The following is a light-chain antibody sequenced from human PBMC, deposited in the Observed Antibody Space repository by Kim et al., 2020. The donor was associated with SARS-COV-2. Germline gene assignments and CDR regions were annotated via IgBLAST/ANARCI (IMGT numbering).Light chain of an antibody. Sequence: SYELTQPLLISVSPGQTVTLTCTGDKLGEKDSCWYQQKSGQSPILIIYQDFKRPTGIPERFSGSNFGNTATLTISGTQTVDEADYYCQAWDSCTVVFGGGTKLTVL. CDR1: KLGEKD. J-gene: IGLJ2*01. V-gene: IGLV3-1*01. CDR2: QDF. CDR3: QAWDSCTVV.